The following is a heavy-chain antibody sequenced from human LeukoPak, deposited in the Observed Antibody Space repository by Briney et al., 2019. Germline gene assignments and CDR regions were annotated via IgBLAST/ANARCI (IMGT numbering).Heavy chain of an antibody. Sequence: ASVKVSCKASGYTFTSYYMHWVRQAPGQGLEWMGIINPSGGSTSYAQKFQGRVTITADESTSTAYMELSSLRSEDTAVYYCALGSHGMDVWGQGTTVTVSS. J-gene: IGHJ6*02. CDR1: GYTFTSYY. V-gene: IGHV1-46*01. CDR2: INPSGGST. CDR3: ALGSHGMDV. D-gene: IGHD2-15*01.